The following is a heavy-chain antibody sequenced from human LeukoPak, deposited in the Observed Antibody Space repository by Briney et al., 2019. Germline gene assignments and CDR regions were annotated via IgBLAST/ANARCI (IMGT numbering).Heavy chain of an antibody. Sequence: PGGSLRLSCAASGFMFSDYYMTWFRQAPGKGLEWISYISGSGDTIFYADSVKGRFTISRDNSKNTLYLQMNSLRAEDTAVYYCAKDWASMVRGAVDYWGQGTLVTVSS. D-gene: IGHD3-10*01. J-gene: IGHJ4*02. CDR2: ISGSGDTI. CDR1: GFMFSDYY. V-gene: IGHV3-23*01. CDR3: AKDWASMVRGAVDY.